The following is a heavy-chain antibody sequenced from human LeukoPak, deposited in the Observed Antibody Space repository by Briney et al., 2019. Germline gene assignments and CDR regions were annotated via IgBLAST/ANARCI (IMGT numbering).Heavy chain of an antibody. Sequence: PGGSLRLSCAASGFTFSNYAMSWVRQAPGKGLEWVSTISNSGDATYYAGSVKGRFSISRDNSKNTLYLQMNSLRAEDTALYYCAKKVVVGATSPYSDFQDWGQGTLVTVPS. V-gene: IGHV3-23*01. CDR3: AKKVVVGATSPYSDFQD. CDR1: GFTFSNYA. CDR2: ISNSGDAT. J-gene: IGHJ1*01. D-gene: IGHD1-26*01.